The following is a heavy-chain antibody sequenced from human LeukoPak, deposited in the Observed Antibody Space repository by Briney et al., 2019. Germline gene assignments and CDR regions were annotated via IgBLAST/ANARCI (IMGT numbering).Heavy chain of an antibody. CDR3: AKDFSSGWFPFDY. CDR1: GFTFSRFW. D-gene: IGHD6-19*01. Sequence: TGGSLRLSCAASGFTFSRFWMSWVRQAPGKGLEWVSAISGSGGSTYYADSVKGRFTISRDNSKYTLYLQMNSLRAEDTAVYYCAKDFSSGWFPFDYWGQGTLVTVSS. V-gene: IGHV3-23*01. J-gene: IGHJ4*02. CDR2: ISGSGGST.